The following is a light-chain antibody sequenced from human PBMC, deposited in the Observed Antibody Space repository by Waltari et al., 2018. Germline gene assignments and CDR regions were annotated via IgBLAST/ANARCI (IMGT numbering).Light chain of an antibody. V-gene: IGKV3-20*01. CDR2: GAS. Sequence: EIVLTQSPGTLSLSPGERAPLSCRASQSVSRALAWYQQNPGHAPRLLIYGASNRATGIPDRFSGSGSGTDFSLIISRLEPEDFAVYYCQHYVSLPVTFGQGTKVEIK. CDR1: QSVSRA. CDR3: QHYVSLPVT. J-gene: IGKJ1*01.